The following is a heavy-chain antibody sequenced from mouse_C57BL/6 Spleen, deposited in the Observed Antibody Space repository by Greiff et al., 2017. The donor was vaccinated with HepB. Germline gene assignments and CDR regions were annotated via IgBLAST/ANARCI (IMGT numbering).Heavy chain of an antibody. CDR2: IDPNSGGT. V-gene: IGHV1-72*01. CDR3: ARKEAYYDYDGYAMDY. J-gene: IGHJ4*01. Sequence: QVQLQQPGAELVKPGASVKLSCKASGYTFTSYWMHWVKQRPGRGLEWIGRIDPNSGGTKYNEKFKSKATLTVDKPSSTAYIQLSSLTSEDSAVYYCARKEAYYDYDGYAMDYWGQGTSVTVSS. CDR1: GYTFTSYW. D-gene: IGHD2-4*01.